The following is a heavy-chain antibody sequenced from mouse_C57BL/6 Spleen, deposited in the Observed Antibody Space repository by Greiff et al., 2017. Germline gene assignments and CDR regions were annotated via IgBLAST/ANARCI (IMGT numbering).Heavy chain of an antibody. V-gene: IGHV1-59*01. CDR3: ARQLRLRDYARDY. D-gene: IGHD3-2*02. CDR2: IDPSDSYT. CDR1: GYTFTSYW. Sequence: QVQLQQPGAELVRPGTSVKLSCKASGYTFTSYWMHWVKQRTGQGLEWIGVIDPSDSYTNYNQKFKGNATLTVATSSSTAYMQLSSLTSEDSAVYYCARQLRLRDYARDYWGQGTSVTVSS. J-gene: IGHJ4*01.